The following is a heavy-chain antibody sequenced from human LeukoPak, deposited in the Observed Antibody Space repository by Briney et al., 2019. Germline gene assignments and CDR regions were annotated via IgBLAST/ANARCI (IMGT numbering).Heavy chain of an antibody. Sequence: ASVKVSCKASGYSFTTYHIHWVRQAPGQGLEWMGIIKDCGTTIYPQKFQGRVTMTRDTSTSTVYMEVSSLRSEDTAVYYCARESPHRFYFDYWGQGTLVTVSS. CDR3: ARESPHRFYFDY. CDR1: GYSFTTYH. V-gene: IGHV1-46*01. CDR2: IKDCGTT. J-gene: IGHJ4*02.